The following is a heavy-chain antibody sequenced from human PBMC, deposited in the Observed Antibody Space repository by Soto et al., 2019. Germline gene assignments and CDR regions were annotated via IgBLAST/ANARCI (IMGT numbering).Heavy chain of an antibody. CDR1: GNSFSTYW. Sequence: GESRKMSCKGSGNSFSTYWVAWVRQMPGKGLEWMGIIYPGDSETTYSPSFQGQVTISADKSISTAYLQWSSLKASDTAIYYCARHGVAYHPNYYMDVWGKGTTVSVSS. D-gene: IGHD2-2*01. CDR2: IYPGDSET. CDR3: ARHGVAYHPNYYMDV. J-gene: IGHJ6*03. V-gene: IGHV5-51*01.